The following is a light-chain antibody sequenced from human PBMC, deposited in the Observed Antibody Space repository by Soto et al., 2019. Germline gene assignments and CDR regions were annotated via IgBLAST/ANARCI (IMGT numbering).Light chain of an antibody. CDR3: QHLDSYST. CDR1: QGISSY. V-gene: IGKV1-9*01. Sequence: DLQLTQSPSFLSASVGDRVTITCRASQGISSYLAWYQQKPGKAPKLLIYAASTLQSGVPSRFSGSGSGTEFTLTISSLKPEDFATYYCQHLDSYSTFGQGTRLEIK. CDR2: AAS. J-gene: IGKJ5*01.